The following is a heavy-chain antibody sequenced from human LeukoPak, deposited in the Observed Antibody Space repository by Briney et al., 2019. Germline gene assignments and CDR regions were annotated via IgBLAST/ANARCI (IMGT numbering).Heavy chain of an antibody. V-gene: IGHV7-4-1*02. J-gene: IGHJ4*02. CDR3: ARGAPGIAAAAPDY. CDR2: INTNTGNP. D-gene: IGHD6-13*01. CDR1: GYTFTSYA. Sequence: EASVKVSCKASGYTFTSYAMNWVRQAPGQGLEWMGWINTNTGNPTYAQGFTGRFVFSLDTSVSTAYLQISSLKAEDTAVYYCARGAPGIAAAAPDYWGQGTLVTVSS.